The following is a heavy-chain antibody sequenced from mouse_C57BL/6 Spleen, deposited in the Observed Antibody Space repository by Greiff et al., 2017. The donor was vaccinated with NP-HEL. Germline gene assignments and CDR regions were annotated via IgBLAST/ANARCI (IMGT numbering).Heavy chain of an antibody. J-gene: IGHJ2*01. CDR2: IYPGDGDT. CDR1: GYAFSSSW. V-gene: IGHV1-82*01. D-gene: IGHD1-1*01. Sequence: VKLVESGPELVKPGASVKISCKASGYAFSSSWMNWVKQRPGKGLEWIGRIYPGDGDTNYNGKFKGKAPLTADKSSSTAYMQLSSLTSEDSAVYFCARYYYGSSYVSDYWGQGTTLTVSS. CDR3: ARYYYGSSYVSDY.